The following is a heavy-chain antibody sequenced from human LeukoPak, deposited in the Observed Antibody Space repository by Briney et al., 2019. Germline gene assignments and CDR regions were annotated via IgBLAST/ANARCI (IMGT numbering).Heavy chain of an antibody. CDR2: MDPNSGNS. D-gene: IGHD3-10*01. J-gene: IGHJ5*02. V-gene: IGHV1-8*01. CDR3: ARRRGGSGTTLIT. Sequence: GASVKVSCKASGYTFTSYDINWVRQATGQGLEWMGWMDPNSGNSAYAQKFQGRVTMTRGTSISTAYMDLSSLRSDDTAVYYCARRRGGSGTTLITWGQGTLVTASS. CDR1: GYTFTSYD.